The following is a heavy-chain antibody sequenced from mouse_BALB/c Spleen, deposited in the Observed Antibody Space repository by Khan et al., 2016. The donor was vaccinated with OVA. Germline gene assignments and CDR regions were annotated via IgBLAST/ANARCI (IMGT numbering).Heavy chain of an antibody. Sequence: VQLKESGPELVKPGASVRMSCKASGFTFADYVMHWVRQKPGQGLEWIGYIYPYNDDTESTERFKGKATLTLDKSSSTAYMDLTSLTSADSAVYYCGRSATDYYTVDDWGQGTSVTVSS. J-gene: IGHJ4*01. V-gene: IGHV1S136*01. CDR3: GRSATDYYTVDD. D-gene: IGHD1-1*01. CDR2: IYPYNDDT. CDR1: GFTFADYV.